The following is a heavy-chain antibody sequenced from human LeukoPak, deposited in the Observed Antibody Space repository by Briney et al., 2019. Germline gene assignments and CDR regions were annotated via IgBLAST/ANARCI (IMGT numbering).Heavy chain of an antibody. V-gene: IGHV5-51*01. CDR3: ARRGINGYFDY. D-gene: IGHD1-26*01. CDR1: EYSFASHW. J-gene: IGHJ4*02. Sequence: GESLKISCKGSEYSFASHWIGWVRQMPGKGLEWMGIIYPGDSDTRYSPSFQGQVTISADKSISTAYLQWTSLKASDTAMYYCARRGINGYFDYWGQGTLVTVSS. CDR2: IYPGDSDT.